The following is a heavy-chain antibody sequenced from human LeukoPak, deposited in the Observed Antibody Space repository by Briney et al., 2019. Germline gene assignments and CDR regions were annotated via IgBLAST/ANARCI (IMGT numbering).Heavy chain of an antibody. J-gene: IGHJ4*02. D-gene: IGHD3-3*01. Sequence: GGSLRLSCAASGFIFTNYFMSWVRQAPGKGLEWVASIKHDGSEKYYVDSVRGRFTFSRDNTMNSLYLQMSSLRAEDTAVYYCATDRGWRTSGYYLYYFEYWGQGTLVTFSS. CDR3: ATDRGWRTSGYYLYYFEY. CDR1: GFIFTNYF. CDR2: IKHDGSEK. V-gene: IGHV3-7*01.